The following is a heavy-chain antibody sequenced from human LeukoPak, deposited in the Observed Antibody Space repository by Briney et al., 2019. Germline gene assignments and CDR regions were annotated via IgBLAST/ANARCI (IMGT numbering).Heavy chain of an antibody. CDR2: IKQDGSEK. Sequence: PGGSLRLSCATSGFTFSTYSMSWVRQAPGKGLEWVANIKQDGSEKYYVDSVKGRFTISRDNAKNSLYLQMNSLRAEDTAVYYCASGQRAMIVVVNDDAFDIWGQGTMVTVPS. D-gene: IGHD3-22*01. CDR1: GFTFSTYS. V-gene: IGHV3-7*01. CDR3: ASGQRAMIVVVNDDAFDI. J-gene: IGHJ3*02.